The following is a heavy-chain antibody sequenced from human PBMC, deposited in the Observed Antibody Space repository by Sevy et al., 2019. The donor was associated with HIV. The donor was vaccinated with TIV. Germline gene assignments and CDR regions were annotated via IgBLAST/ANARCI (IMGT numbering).Heavy chain of an antibody. V-gene: IGHV3-23*01. CDR2: ITISGGNT. CDR3: AKDHDNNWFDP. CDR1: GFTFSLYA. Sequence: GGSLRLSCAASGFTFSLYAMTWVRQAPGKGLEWVSTITISGGNTYYADSVMGRFTISRDNSKNTLYLQMNSLRAEDTAIYFCAKDHDNNWFDPWGQGTLVTVSS. J-gene: IGHJ5*02. D-gene: IGHD3-22*01.